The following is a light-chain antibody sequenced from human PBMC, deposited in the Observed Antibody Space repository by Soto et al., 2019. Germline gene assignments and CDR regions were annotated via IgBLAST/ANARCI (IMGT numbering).Light chain of an antibody. Sequence: EIVLTQSPATLSSFPGDRVTLSCRASQAVNTRLAWYQHRPGQAPRLLIYLASNRAAGVPARFSGSGSGTDFTLTISDVEPEDFAVYYCQQYGASPFTFGPGTRVEI. CDR2: LAS. CDR3: QQYGASPFT. J-gene: IGKJ3*01. V-gene: IGKV3D-11*01. CDR1: QAVNTR.